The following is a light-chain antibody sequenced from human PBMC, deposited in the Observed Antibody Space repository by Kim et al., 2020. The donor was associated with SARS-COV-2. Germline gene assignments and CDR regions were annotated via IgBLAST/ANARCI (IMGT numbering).Light chain of an antibody. CDR3: AAWDDSLNRYV. Sequence: QSVLTQPPSASGTPGQRVTISCSGSSSNIGSNTVNWYQQLTGTAPKLLIYSNNQRPSGVPDRFSGSKSGTSASLAISGLQSEDEADYYCAAWDDSLNRYVFGTGTKVTVL. CDR2: SNN. CDR1: SSNIGSNT. V-gene: IGLV1-44*01. J-gene: IGLJ1*01.